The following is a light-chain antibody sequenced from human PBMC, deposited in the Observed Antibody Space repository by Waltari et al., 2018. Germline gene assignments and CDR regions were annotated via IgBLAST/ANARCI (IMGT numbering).Light chain of an antibody. CDR3: CSYAANKVV. CDR1: SGDVGGSTS. V-gene: IGLV2-11*01. CDR2: DVS. Sequence: QSDLTQPRSVSVFPEQSVTISCTGSSGDVGGSTSVSWYQQIPGKAPKLIIYDVSKRPSGVPDRFSGSMSDNTASLTVSGLQAEDEADYFCCSYAANKVVFGGGTRLTVL. J-gene: IGLJ2*01.